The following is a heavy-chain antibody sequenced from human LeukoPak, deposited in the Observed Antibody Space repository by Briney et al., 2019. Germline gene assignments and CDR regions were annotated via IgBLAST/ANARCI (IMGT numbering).Heavy chain of an antibody. J-gene: IGHJ4*02. CDR1: GYTFTGYY. D-gene: IGHD4-23*01. V-gene: IGHV1-24*01. CDR2: FDPEDGET. CDR3: ATPRGGNGVDYFDY. Sequence: ASVKVSCKASGYTFTGYYMHWVRQAPGQGLEWMGGFDPEDGETIYAQKFQGRVTMTEDTSTDTAYMELSSLRSEDTAVYYRATPRGGNGVDYFDYWGQGTLVTVSS.